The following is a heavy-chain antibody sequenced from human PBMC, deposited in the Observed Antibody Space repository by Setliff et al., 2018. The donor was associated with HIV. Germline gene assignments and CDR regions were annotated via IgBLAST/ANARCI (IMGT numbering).Heavy chain of an antibody. CDR2: IQYDGSKQ. V-gene: IGHV3-30*02. J-gene: IGHJ4*02. CDR3: VKDINLGLSRYFHY. CDR1: GFTLGGFG. Sequence: PGGSLRLSCVASGFTLGGFGMHWVRQAPGKGLEWVAFIQYDGSKQSYADSVKGRFTISRDDSKNTLYLQMKTLRAEDTAVYYCVKDINLGLSRYFHYWGQGTLVTVSS.